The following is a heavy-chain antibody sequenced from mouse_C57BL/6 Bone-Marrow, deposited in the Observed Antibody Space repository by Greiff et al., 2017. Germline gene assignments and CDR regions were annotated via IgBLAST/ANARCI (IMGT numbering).Heavy chain of an antibody. CDR3: ARWAYGNYVSWFAY. D-gene: IGHD2-1*01. V-gene: IGHV1-4*01. CDR1: GYTFTSYT. J-gene: IGHJ3*01. Sequence: QVHVKQSGAELARPGASVKMSCKASGYTFTSYTMHWVKQRPGQGLEWIGYINPSSGYTKYNQKFKDKATLTAGKSSSTAYMQLSSLTSEDSAVYDCARWAYGNYVSWFAYWGQGTLVTVSA. CDR2: INPSSGYT.